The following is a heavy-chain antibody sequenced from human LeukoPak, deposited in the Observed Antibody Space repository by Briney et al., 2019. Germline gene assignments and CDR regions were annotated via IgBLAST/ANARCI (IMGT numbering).Heavy chain of an antibody. CDR2: MNPNSGNT. V-gene: IGHV1-8*01. CDR1: GYTFTSYD. Sequence: ASVKVSCKASGYTFTSYDINWVRQATGQGLEWMGWMNPNSGNTGYAQKFQGRVTMTRNTSISTAYMELSGLRSEDTAVYYCARAPGYCSSTSCPYYFDYWGQGTLVTVSS. J-gene: IGHJ4*02. D-gene: IGHD2-2*01. CDR3: ARAPGYCSSTSCPYYFDY.